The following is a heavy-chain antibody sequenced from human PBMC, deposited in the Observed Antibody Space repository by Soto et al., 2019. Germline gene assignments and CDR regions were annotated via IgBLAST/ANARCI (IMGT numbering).Heavy chain of an antibody. V-gene: IGHV4-30-2*01. CDR2: IYHSGST. D-gene: IGHD2-15*01. CDR1: GGSISSGGYS. CDR3: ARVGEYCSGGSCPNWFDP. J-gene: IGHJ5*02. Sequence: PSETLSLTCAVSGGSISSGGYSWSWIRQPPGKGLEWIGYIYHSGSTYYNPSLKCRVTISVDRSKNQFSLKLSSVTAADTAVYYCARVGEYCSGGSCPNWFDPWGQGTLVTVSS.